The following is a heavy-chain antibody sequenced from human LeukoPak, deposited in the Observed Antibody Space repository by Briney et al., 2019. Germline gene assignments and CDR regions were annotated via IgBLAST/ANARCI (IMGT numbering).Heavy chain of an antibody. D-gene: IGHD6-13*01. CDR1: GFTFSSYW. CDR3: ARFQAAADTFDY. CDR2: ISSDGSST. V-gene: IGHV3-74*01. J-gene: IGHJ4*02. Sequence: GGSLRLSCAASGFTFSSYWMHWVRQVPGKGLVWVSRISSDGSSTAYADSVKGRFTISRDNAKNTLYLQMNSLRTEDTAVYYCARFQAAADTFDYWGQGTPVTVSS.